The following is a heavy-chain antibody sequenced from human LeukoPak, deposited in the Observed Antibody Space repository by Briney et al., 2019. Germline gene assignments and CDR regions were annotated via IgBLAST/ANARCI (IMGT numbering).Heavy chain of an antibody. CDR3: AKSSGGVGDGQGDY. V-gene: IGHV3-23*01. CDR2: ISDRGGTT. CDR1: GFSVSSKY. Sequence: PGGSLRLSCAASGFSVSSKYMTWVRQAPGKGLEWVSTISDRGGTTHYADSVRGRFTISRDNAKNTVYLQMNSLRAEDTAVYYCAKSSGGVGDGQGDYWGQGTLVTVSS. D-gene: IGHD2-21*02. J-gene: IGHJ4*02.